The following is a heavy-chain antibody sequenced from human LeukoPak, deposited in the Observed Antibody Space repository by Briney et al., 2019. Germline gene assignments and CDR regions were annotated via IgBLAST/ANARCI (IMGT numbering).Heavy chain of an antibody. V-gene: IGHV4-30-2*01. J-gene: IGHJ4*02. CDR1: GGSISSDTYY. Sequence: PSETLSLTCTVSGGSISSDTYYWSWIRQPPGKGLEWIGYFYHSGSAYYNPSLESRVTISIDRSRNQFSLKLSSVSAADTAVYYCARDRDSISGSWLWGQGTLVTVSS. CDR2: FYHSGSA. D-gene: IGHD3-10*01. CDR3: ARDRDSISGSWL.